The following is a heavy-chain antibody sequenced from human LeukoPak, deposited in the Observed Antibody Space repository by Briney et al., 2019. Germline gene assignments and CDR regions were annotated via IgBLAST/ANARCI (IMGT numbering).Heavy chain of an antibody. D-gene: IGHD1-26*01. Sequence: PGGSLRLSCAASGFTFTGYNMNWVRQAPGKGLEWVSSITSSSSYIYYADSEKGRFTISRDNAKNSLYLQMDSLRVEDTAVYYCARDPYSGNYGAYYYYYMDVWGKGTTVTISS. CDR3: ARDPYSGNYGAYYYYYMDV. V-gene: IGHV3-21*06. CDR2: ITSSSSYI. CDR1: GFTFTGYN. J-gene: IGHJ6*03.